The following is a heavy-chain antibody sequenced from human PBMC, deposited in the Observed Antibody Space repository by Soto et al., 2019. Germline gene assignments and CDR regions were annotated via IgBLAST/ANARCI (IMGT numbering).Heavy chain of an antibody. CDR1: GFIFSAYW. CDR3: VRDRIDV. Sequence: EVQLVESGGGLVQPGGSLRLSCAASGFIFSAYWMTWVRQAPGKGLEWVANIYPDGSGKYYVASVKGRFTISRDNVKNTLFLQVNNLRAEDTALYDCVRDRIDVWGRGTLVTVSS. CDR2: IYPDGSGK. V-gene: IGHV3-7*01. J-gene: IGHJ2*01.